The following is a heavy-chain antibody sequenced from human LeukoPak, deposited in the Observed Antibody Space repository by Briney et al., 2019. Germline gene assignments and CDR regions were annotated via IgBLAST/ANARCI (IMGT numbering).Heavy chain of an antibody. CDR3: ARDSVQSTVPAALYFDY. D-gene: IGHD2-2*01. CDR1: GYTFTSYD. CDR2: INPSGGST. Sequence: GASVKVSCKASGYTFTSYDMHWVRQAPGQGLEWMGIINPSGGSTSYAQKFQGRVTMTRDTSTSTVYMELSSLRSEDTAVYYCARDSVQSTVPAALYFDYWGQGTLVTVSS. J-gene: IGHJ4*02. V-gene: IGHV1-46*01.